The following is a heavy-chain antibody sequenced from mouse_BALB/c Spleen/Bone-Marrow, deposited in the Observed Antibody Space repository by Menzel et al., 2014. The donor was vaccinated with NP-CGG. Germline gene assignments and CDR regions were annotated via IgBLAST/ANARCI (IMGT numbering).Heavy chain of an antibody. Sequence: VQLQQPGPELVKPGASVKISCKASGYSFTGYYMHWVKQSHGNSPDWIGYIYPYNGVTSYNQKFKGKATLTVDKSSSTAYMELRSLTSDDSAVYYCESRGEYFDVWGAGTTVTVSS. V-gene: IGHV1-31*01. CDR3: ESRGEYFDV. CDR2: IYPYNGVT. J-gene: IGHJ1*01. CDR1: GYSFTGYY.